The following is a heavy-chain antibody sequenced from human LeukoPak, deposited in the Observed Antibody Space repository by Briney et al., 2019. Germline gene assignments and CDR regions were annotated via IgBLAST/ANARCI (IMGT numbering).Heavy chain of an antibody. Sequence: GGSLRLSCEASGFTFSNYAMTWVRQAPGKGLEWVSGISGSGDSTYYADSVKGRFTISRDNSKNTLYLQMNSLRAEDTAVYSCTRTRGCSSTSCYADYWGQGTLVTVSS. CDR1: GFTFSNYA. V-gene: IGHV3-23*01. CDR3: TRTRGCSSTSCYADY. D-gene: IGHD2-2*01. CDR2: ISGSGDST. J-gene: IGHJ4*02.